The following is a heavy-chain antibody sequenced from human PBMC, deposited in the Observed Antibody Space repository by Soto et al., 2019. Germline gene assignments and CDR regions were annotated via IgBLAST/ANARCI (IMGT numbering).Heavy chain of an antibody. Sequence: SSETLSLTCAVSGYSISGGYYWGWIRQPPGKGLEWIGSINHSGSTYYNPSLKSRVTISVDTSKNQFSLKLSSVTAADTAVYYCARLVGGTTIGYWGQGTLVTVSS. J-gene: IGHJ4*02. CDR2: INHSGST. CDR3: ARLVGGTTIGY. V-gene: IGHV4-38-2*01. D-gene: IGHD1-26*01. CDR1: GYSISGGYY.